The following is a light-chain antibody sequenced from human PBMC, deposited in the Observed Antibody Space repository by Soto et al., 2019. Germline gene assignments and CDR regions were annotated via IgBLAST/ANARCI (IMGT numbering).Light chain of an antibody. V-gene: IGKV3-15*01. CDR3: QKYNNWLIT. Sequence: EIVMTQSPATLSVSPGERATLSCRASQSVSSNLAWYQQKPGQAPRLLIYGASTRATGIPARFSGSGSGTEFPHTISSLQSEEFAVYYCQKYNNWLITFGQGTRLEIK. J-gene: IGKJ5*01. CDR1: QSVSSN. CDR2: GAS.